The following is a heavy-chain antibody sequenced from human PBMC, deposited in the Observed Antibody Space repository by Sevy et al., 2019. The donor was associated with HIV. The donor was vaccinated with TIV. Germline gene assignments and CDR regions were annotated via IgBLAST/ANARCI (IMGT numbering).Heavy chain of an antibody. CDR1: GFTFSSFG. Sequence: GGSLRLSCAASGFTFSSFGMHWVRQAPGEGLEWLAVIWFDGSNTYYADSVRGRFTISRDIAKNTLHLQMNSLRAEDTAVYYCARDLEFYDHGDYGPAFMPDFWGHGTLVTVSS. CDR2: IWFDGSNT. CDR3: ARDLEFYDHGDYGPAFMPDF. V-gene: IGHV3-33*01. D-gene: IGHD4-17*01. J-gene: IGHJ4*01.